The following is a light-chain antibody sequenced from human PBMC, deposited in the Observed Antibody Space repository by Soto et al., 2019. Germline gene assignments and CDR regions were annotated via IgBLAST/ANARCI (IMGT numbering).Light chain of an antibody. CDR1: QSLVHSDGNTH. CDR3: MQGTHSPYT. J-gene: IGKJ2*01. Sequence: DVVMTQSPLSLPVTLGQPPSISGRSTQSLVHSDGNTHLNWLQQRPGQSPRRLNCMVSNGESEAQDRFSGSASGNDFTRKISRVQAEDVGVYYCMQGTHSPYTFGQGTKQEIK. CDR2: MVS. V-gene: IGKV2-30*02.